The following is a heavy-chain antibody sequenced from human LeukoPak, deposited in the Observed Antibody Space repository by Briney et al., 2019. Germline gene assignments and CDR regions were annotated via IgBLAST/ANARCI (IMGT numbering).Heavy chain of an antibody. Sequence: GGSLRLSCVASGFTFSSYWMTWVRQAPGKGLEWVANIKTDGSQIYYVDSVKGRFTISRDNAKNSLYLQMNSLRAEDTAVYYCARHRPSVTYYYGSGGFDYWGQGTLVTVSS. V-gene: IGHV3-7*01. CDR1: GFTFSSYW. D-gene: IGHD3-10*01. CDR3: ARHRPSVTYYYGSGGFDY. CDR2: IKTDGSQI. J-gene: IGHJ4*02.